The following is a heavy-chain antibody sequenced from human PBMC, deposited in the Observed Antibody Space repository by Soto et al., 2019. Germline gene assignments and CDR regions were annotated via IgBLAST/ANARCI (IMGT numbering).Heavy chain of an antibody. D-gene: IGHD3-22*01. CDR1: GGTFSRHA. J-gene: IGHJ4*02. CDR3: ARGWGYDSNDYYYAY. Sequence: QVQLVQSGAEVRKPGSSVKVSCKASGGTFSRHAISWVRQAPGQGLEWMGGIIPIFGTANHAPKFQGRVKIIGDESTSKFYMELSSLRSEDTVMYYCARGWGYDSNDYYYAYWGQGTRVIVYS. V-gene: IGHV1-69*01. CDR2: IIPIFGTA.